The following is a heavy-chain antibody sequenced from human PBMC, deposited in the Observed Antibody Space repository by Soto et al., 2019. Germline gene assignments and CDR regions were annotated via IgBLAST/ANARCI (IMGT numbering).Heavy chain of an antibody. Sequence: GASVKVSCKVSGTSLSGLPMHWVRQAPGKGLEWMGSLDYEEGERSFAHRFQGRLTVTEDTSTDTAYMELSSLMSEDTAVYYCAAGVTTFDYWGPGTLVTVSS. J-gene: IGHJ4*02. V-gene: IGHV1-24*01. CDR2: LDYEEGER. CDR1: GTSLSGLP. CDR3: AAGVTTFDY. D-gene: IGHD4-17*01.